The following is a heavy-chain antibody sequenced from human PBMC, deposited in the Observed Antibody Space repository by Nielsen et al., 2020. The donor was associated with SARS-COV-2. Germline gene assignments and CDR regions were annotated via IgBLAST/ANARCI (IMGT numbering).Heavy chain of an antibody. CDR3: ARLGTAAGLDY. V-gene: IGHV3-21*01. J-gene: IGHJ4*02. Sequence: GGSLRLSCAASGFTFSSYSMNWVRQAPGKGLECVSSISSSSSYIYYADSVKGRFTISRDNAKNSLYLQMNSLRAEDTAVYYCARLGTAAGLDYWGQGTLVTVSS. D-gene: IGHD6-13*01. CDR2: ISSSSSYI. CDR1: GFTFSSYS.